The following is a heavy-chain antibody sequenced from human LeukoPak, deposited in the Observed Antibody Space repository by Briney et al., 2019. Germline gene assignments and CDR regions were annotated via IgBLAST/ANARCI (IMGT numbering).Heavy chain of an antibody. Sequence: PSETLSLTCTVSGGSISSSSYYWGWIRQPPGKGLEWIGSIYYSGSTYYNPSLKSRLAISVDWSNNQFSLKLTSVTAADTAVYYCARVGGTENWFDPWGQGNLVTVSS. CDR3: ARVGGTENWFDP. D-gene: IGHD4-23*01. V-gene: IGHV4-39*07. J-gene: IGHJ5*02. CDR2: IYYSGST. CDR1: GGSISSSSYY.